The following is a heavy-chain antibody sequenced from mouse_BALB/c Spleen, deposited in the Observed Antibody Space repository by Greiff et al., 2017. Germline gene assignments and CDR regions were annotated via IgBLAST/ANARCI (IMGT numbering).Heavy chain of an antibody. CDR3: ARDGNYVPFAY. CDR2: ISYSGST. CDR1: GYSITSDYA. V-gene: IGHV3-2*02. D-gene: IGHD2-1*01. J-gene: IGHJ3*01. Sequence: EVQRVESGPGLVKPSQSLSLTCTVTGYSITSDYAWNWIRQFPGNKLEWMGYISYSGSTSYNPSLKSRISITRDTSKNQFFLQLNSVTTEDTATYYCARDGNYVPFAYWGQGTLVTVSA.